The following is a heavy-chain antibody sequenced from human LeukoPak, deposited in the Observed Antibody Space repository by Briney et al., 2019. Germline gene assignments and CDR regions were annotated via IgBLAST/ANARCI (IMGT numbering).Heavy chain of an antibody. V-gene: IGHV3-30*02. CDR2: ILYDGSNK. CDR1: GFTFSSYG. Sequence: PGGSLGLSCAASGFTFSSYGMHWVRQAPGKGLEWVAFILYDGSNKYYADSVKGRFTISRDHSKNTLYLQMNSLRVEDTAVYYCARLGYCSGGSCPDFDYWGQGTLVTVSS. CDR3: ARLGYCSGGSCPDFDY. J-gene: IGHJ4*02. D-gene: IGHD2-15*01.